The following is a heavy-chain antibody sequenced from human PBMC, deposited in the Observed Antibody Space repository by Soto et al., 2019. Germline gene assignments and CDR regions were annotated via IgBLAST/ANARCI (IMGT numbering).Heavy chain of an antibody. CDR1: GYTFTNYG. CDR3: ARVRQLIVYFYYYMDV. J-gene: IGHJ6*03. D-gene: IGHD6-6*01. CDR2: ISAYNGDT. Sequence: QVQLLQSGAEVKKPGASVKVSCKASGYTFTNYGITWVRQAPGQGLEWMGWISAYNGDTHYTQRLQGRVTMTTDTSTSTANKELRGLRSYDTALYYCARVRQLIVYFYYYMDVWSKGTTVTVSS. V-gene: IGHV1-18*01.